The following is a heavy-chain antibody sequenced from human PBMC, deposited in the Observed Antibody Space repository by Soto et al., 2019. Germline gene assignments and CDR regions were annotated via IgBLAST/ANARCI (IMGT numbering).Heavy chain of an antibody. CDR2: ISYDGSNK. D-gene: IGHD3-10*01. Sequence: QVQLVESGGGVVQPGRSLRLSCAASGFTFSSYGMHWVRQAPGKGLEWVAVISYDGSNKYYADSVKGRFTISRDNSKNTLYLQMNSLRAEDTAVYYCAKVGAMVRGVINYYYYGMDVWGQGTTVTVSS. CDR3: AKVGAMVRGVINYYYYGMDV. CDR1: GFTFSSYG. V-gene: IGHV3-30*18. J-gene: IGHJ6*02.